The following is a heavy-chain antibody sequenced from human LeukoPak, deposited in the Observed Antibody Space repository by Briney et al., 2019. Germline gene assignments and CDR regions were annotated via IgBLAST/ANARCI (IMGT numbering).Heavy chain of an antibody. D-gene: IGHD3-3*01. CDR2: ISSSSSTI. Sequence: PGGSLRLSCAASGFTFSSYSMTWVRQAPGKGLEWVSYISSSSSTIYYADSVKGRFTISRDNAKNSLYLQMNSLRAEDTAVYYCAISGSDYDFWSGYYSIYGMDVWGQGTTVTVSS. CDR1: GFTFSSYS. CDR3: AISGSDYDFWSGYYSIYGMDV. J-gene: IGHJ6*02. V-gene: IGHV3-48*01.